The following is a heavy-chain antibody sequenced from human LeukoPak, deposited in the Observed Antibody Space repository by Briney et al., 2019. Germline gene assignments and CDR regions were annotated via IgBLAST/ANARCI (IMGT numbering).Heavy chain of an antibody. CDR3: ARDSYYGSGLFDP. Sequence: SETLSLTCTVSGGSISSGGYYWSWIRQHPGKGLEWIGYIYYSGSTHYNPSLKSRVTISVDTSKNQFSLKLSSVTAADTAVYYCARDSYYGSGLFDPWGQGTLVTVSS. V-gene: IGHV4-31*03. J-gene: IGHJ5*02. CDR1: GGSISSGGYY. D-gene: IGHD3-10*01. CDR2: IYYSGST.